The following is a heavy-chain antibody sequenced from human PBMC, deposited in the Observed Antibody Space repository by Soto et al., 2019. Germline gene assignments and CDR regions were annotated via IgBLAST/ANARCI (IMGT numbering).Heavy chain of an antibody. Sequence: SETLSLTCAVYGGSFSGYYWSWIRQPPGKGLEWIGEINHSGSTNYNPSLKSRVTISVDTSKNQFSLKLSSVTAADTAVYYCARGGYCSGGSCWRFQYGMDVWGQGTTVT. CDR3: ARGGYCSGGSCWRFQYGMDV. D-gene: IGHD2-15*01. CDR1: GGSFSGYY. V-gene: IGHV4-34*01. CDR2: INHSGST. J-gene: IGHJ6*02.